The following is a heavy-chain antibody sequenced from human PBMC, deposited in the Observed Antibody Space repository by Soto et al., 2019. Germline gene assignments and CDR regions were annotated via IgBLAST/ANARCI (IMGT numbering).Heavy chain of an antibody. V-gene: IGHV6-1*01. J-gene: IGHJ6*02. Sequence: SQTLSLTCAISGDSVSSNSAAWNWIRQSPSRGLEWLGRTYYRSKWYNDYAVSVKSRITINPDTSKNQFSLQLNSVTPEDTAVYYCARGKIAVAGRHYYYHYGTDVWGQGTTVTVSS. CDR3: ARGKIAVAGRHYYYHYGTDV. CDR1: GDSVSSNSAA. D-gene: IGHD6-19*01. CDR2: TYYRSKWYN.